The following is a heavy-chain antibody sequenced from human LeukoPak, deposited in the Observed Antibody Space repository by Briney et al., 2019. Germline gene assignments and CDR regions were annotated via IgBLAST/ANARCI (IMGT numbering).Heavy chain of an antibody. CDR3: ARVLLVGIAAAGTADFDY. J-gene: IGHJ4*02. D-gene: IGHD6-13*01. Sequence: PGGCLRLSCAASGFTFNSYWMSWVRQAPGKGLEWVANIKQDGSEKYYVDSVKGRFTISRDNAKNSLYLQMNSLRAEDTAVYYCARVLLVGIAAAGTADFDYWGQGTLVTVSS. CDR1: GFTFNSYW. CDR2: IKQDGSEK. V-gene: IGHV3-7*01.